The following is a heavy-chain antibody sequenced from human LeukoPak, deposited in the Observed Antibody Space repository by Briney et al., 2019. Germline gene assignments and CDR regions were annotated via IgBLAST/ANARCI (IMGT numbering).Heavy chain of an antibody. CDR2: IRYDGSNK. CDR3: STDPRLLIY. D-gene: IGHD2-8*01. J-gene: IGHJ4*01. Sequence: GGSLRLSCAASGFTFSSYGMHWVRQAPGKGLEWVAFIRYDGSNKYYADSVKGRFTISRDNAKNSLYLQMNSLRPDDTALYYCSTDPRLLIYWGHGTLVTVSS. V-gene: IGHV3-30*02. CDR1: GFTFSSYG.